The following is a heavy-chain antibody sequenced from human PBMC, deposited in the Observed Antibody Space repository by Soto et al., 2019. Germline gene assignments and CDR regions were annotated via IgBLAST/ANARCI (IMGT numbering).Heavy chain of an antibody. J-gene: IGHJ4*02. V-gene: IGHV4-30-4*01. CDR1: GGSISSGDYY. CDR3: ARGVTMVRGVIHTPYFDY. CDR2: IYYSGST. Sequence: PSETLSLTCSVSGGSISSGDYYWNWIRQPPGKGLEWIGHIYYSGSTYYNSSLKSRVTISLDTSKNQFSLKLSSVTAADTAVYYCARGVTMVRGVIHTPYFDYWGQGTLVTVSS. D-gene: IGHD3-10*01.